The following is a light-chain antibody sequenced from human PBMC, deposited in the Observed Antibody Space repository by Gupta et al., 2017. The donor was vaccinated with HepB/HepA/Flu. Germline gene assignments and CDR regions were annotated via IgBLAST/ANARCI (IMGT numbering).Light chain of an antibody. V-gene: IGLV10-54*04. CDR1: SNNVGNQG. CDR2: KNN. J-gene: IGLJ2*01. Sequence: QAGLTQPPSVYKGLRQTATLPCTGNSNNVGNQGAAWLQQNQGHPPKLLSYKNNNRPSGISERFSASRSGNTASLTITGLQPEDEADYYCSAWDSSLSAQVFGGGTKLTVL. CDR3: SAWDSSLSAQV.